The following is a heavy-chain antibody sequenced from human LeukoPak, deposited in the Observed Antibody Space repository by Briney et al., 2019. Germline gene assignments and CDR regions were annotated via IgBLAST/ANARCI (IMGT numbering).Heavy chain of an antibody. D-gene: IGHD3-3*01. V-gene: IGHV4-59*01. J-gene: IGHJ4*02. CDR1: GGSISSYY. CDR3: ARDVFWRGSDY. Sequence: SETLSLTCTVSGGSISSYYWSWIRQPPGKGLEWIGYIYYSGTTNYNPSLKSRVTISVDTSKNQFSLKLTSVTAADTAVYYCARDVFWRGSDYWGQGTLVTVSS. CDR2: IYYSGTT.